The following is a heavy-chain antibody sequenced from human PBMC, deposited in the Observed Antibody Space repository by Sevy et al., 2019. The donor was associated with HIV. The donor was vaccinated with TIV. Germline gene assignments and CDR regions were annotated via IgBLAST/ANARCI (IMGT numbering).Heavy chain of an antibody. CDR3: GRLNFDVLGGSYDAFDI. D-gene: IGHD3-3*01. J-gene: IGHJ3*02. Sequence: SETLSLTCTVSGGSIGTGSDYWSWIRQPAGKGLEWIGRIYTSGTTNYNPFLKSRVTISLDTSKNQFSLKLSSVTAADTAVYYCGRLNFDVLGGSYDAFDIWGQGTMVTVSS. V-gene: IGHV4-61*02. CDR1: GGSIGTGSDY. CDR2: IYTSGTT.